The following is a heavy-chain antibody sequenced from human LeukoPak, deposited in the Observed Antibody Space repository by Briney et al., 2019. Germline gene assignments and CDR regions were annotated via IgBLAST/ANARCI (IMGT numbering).Heavy chain of an antibody. V-gene: IGHV4-39*02. CDR3: ARDRNAFDI. CDR1: GGSISSSSYY. Sequence: SETLSLTCTVSGGSISSSSYYWGWIRQPPGKGLEWIGSIYYSGSTYYNPSLKSRVTISVDTSKNQFSLKLSSVTAADTAVYYCARDRNAFDIWGQGTMVTVSS. CDR2: IYYSGST. J-gene: IGHJ3*02.